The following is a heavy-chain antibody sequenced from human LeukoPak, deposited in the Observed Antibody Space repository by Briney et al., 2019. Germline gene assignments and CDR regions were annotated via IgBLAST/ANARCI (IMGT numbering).Heavy chain of an antibody. Sequence: PGGSLRLSCAGSGFTFGSYAMHWVRQAPGKGLEWVAVISYDGSNKDYADSVKGRFTISRDNSKNTLFLQMNSLRAEDTAVYYCAREIFNGFDIWGQGTMVTVSS. V-gene: IGHV3-30-3*01. CDR2: ISYDGSNK. J-gene: IGHJ3*02. CDR1: GFTFGSYA. CDR3: AREIFNGFDI.